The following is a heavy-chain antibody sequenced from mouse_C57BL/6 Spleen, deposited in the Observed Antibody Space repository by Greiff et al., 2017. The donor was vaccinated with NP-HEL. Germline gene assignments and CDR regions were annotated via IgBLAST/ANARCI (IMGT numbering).Heavy chain of an antibody. CDR1: GYTFTGYW. CDR2: ILPGSGST. J-gene: IGHJ2*01. CDR3: ARYPITTVVVDY. V-gene: IGHV1-9*01. Sequence: QVQLKESGAELMKPGASVKLSCKATGYTFTGYWIEWVKQRPGHGLEWIGEILPGSGSTNYNEKFKGKATLTADTSSNTAYMQLSSLTTEDSAIDYYARYPITTVVVDYWGQGTTLTVSS. D-gene: IGHD1-1*01.